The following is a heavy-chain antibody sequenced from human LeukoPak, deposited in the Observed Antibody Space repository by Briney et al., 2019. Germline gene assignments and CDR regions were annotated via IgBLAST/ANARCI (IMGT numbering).Heavy chain of an antibody. J-gene: IGHJ4*02. CDR2: IIPIFGTA. V-gene: IGHV1-69*13. CDR3: ASAPDRRGIVGAAFVY. Sequence: SVKVSCKASGGTFSSYAISWVRQAPGQGLEWMGGIIPIFGTANYAQKFQGRVTITADESTSTAYMELSSLRSEDTAVYYCASAPDRRGIVGAAFVYWGQGTLVTVSS. D-gene: IGHD2-2*01. CDR1: GGTFSSYA.